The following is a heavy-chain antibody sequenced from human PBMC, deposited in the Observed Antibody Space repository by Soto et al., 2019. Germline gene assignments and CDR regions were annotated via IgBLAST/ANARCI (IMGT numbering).Heavy chain of an antibody. D-gene: IGHD6-19*01. CDR2: IKPDGSQS. J-gene: IGHJ4*02. Sequence: HPGGSLRLSCEASGFTFSTYWMSWIRQAPGKGLEWVGNIKPDGSQSYIVDSVQGRFTTSRDNARNSVYLQMNSLRAEDTAVYYCVRDGHSGWNFDSWGQGALVTVSS. CDR3: VRDGHSGWNFDS. CDR1: GFTFSTYW. V-gene: IGHV3-7*01.